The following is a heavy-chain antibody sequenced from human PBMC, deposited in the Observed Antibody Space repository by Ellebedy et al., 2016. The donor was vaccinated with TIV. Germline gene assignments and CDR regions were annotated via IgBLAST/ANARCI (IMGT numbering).Heavy chain of an antibody. J-gene: IGHJ4*02. Sequence: SETLSLXXSVSDASIDSGGYYWNWIRQHPVKGLEWIGYVFHTGSTSYNPSLKSRVAMSIDESKNGFSLKLSSVTVADTAVYYCARDLGSGRYPGHWGQGTLVTVSS. CDR3: ARDLGSGRYPGH. CDR2: VFHTGST. CDR1: DASIDSGGYY. V-gene: IGHV4-31*03. D-gene: IGHD3-10*01.